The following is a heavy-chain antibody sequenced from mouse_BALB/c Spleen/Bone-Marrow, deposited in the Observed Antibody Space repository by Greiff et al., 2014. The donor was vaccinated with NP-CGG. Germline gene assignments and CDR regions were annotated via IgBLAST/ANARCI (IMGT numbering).Heavy chain of an antibody. Sequence: EVKLVESGGGLVQPGGSMKLSCVASGFTFSNYWMNWVRQSPEKGLEWVAEIRLKSNNYATHYAESVKGRFTISRDDSKSSVYLQMNNLRAEDTGIYYCTRRGRGYAVDYWGQGTSVTVSS. CDR2: IRLKSNNYAT. CDR3: TRRGRGYAVDY. CDR1: GFTFSNYW. V-gene: IGHV6-6*02. J-gene: IGHJ4*01.